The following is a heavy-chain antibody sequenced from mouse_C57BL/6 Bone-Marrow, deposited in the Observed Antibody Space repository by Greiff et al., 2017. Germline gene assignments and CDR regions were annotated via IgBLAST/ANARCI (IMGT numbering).Heavy chain of an antibody. V-gene: IGHV1-78*01. Sequence: VQLQQSDAELVKPGASVKISCKVSGYTFTDHTIHWMKQRPEQGLEWIGYIYPRDGSTKYNEKFKGKATLTADKSSSTAYMQLNSLTYEDSAVYFCARLAHYEGYSHWYFDVWGTGTTVTVSS. D-gene: IGHD2-3*01. CDR3: ARLAHYEGYSHWYFDV. CDR2: IYPRDGST. J-gene: IGHJ1*03. CDR1: GYTFTDHT.